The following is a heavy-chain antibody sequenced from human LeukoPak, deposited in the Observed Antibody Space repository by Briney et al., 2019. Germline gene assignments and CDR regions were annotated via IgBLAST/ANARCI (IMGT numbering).Heavy chain of an antibody. J-gene: IGHJ6*02. CDR3: AKERRGYCGGDCDYYGMDV. CDR1: GFTVSSNY. CDR2: IYSGGST. D-gene: IGHD2-21*02. Sequence: GGSLRLSCAASGFTVSSNYMGWVRQAPGKGLEWVSVIYSGGSTYYADSVKGRFTISRDNSKNTLYLQMNSLRAEDTAVYYCAKERRGYCGGDCDYYGMDVWGQGTTVTVSS. V-gene: IGHV3-66*01.